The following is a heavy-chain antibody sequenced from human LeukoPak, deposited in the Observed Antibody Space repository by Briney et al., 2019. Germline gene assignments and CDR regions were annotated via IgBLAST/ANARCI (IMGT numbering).Heavy chain of an antibody. Sequence: ASVKVSCKASGYTFTSYGISWVRQAPGQGLEWMGWISAYNGNTNYAQKLQGRVTMTTDTSTSTAYMELRSLRSDDTAVYYCARAVAAGTAAAGYDYWGQGTLVTVSS. CDR2: ISAYNGNT. CDR3: ARAVAAGTAAAGYDY. J-gene: IGHJ4*02. V-gene: IGHV1-18*01. D-gene: IGHD6-13*01. CDR1: GYTFTSYG.